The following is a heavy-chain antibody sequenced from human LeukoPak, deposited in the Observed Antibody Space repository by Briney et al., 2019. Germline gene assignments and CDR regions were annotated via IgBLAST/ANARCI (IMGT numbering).Heavy chain of an antibody. CDR3: AGHHRDYGGNWFDP. V-gene: IGHV7-4-1*02. J-gene: IGHJ5*02. D-gene: IGHD4-23*01. Sequence: AASVKVSCKASGYIFTNYAMNWVRQAPGQGLEWMGRINTNAGNPTYAQGFTGRFVFSLDTSASTAYLQISSLKAEDTAIYYCAGHHRDYGGNWFDPWGQGTLVTVSS. CDR2: INTNAGNP. CDR1: GYIFTNYA.